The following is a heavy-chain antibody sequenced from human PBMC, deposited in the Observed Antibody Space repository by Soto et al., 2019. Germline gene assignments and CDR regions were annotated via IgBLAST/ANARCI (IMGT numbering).Heavy chain of an antibody. CDR2: ISYDGSNK. V-gene: IGHV3-30*18. Sequence: PGGSLRLSCAASGFTFSSYGMHWVRQAPGKGLEWVAVISYDGSNKYYADSVKGRFTISRDNSKNTLYLQMNSLRAEDTAVYYCAKVVSTSVWQWPPPPLFDYWGQGTLVTVSS. CDR3: AKVVSTSVWQWPPPPLFDY. CDR1: GFTFSSYG. D-gene: IGHD6-19*01. J-gene: IGHJ4*02.